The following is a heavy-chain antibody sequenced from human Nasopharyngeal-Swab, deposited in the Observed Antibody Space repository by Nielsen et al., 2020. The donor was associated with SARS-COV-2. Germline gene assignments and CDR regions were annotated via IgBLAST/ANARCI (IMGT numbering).Heavy chain of an antibody. CDR3: ARDGVAIITTYFDY. Sequence: GESLKISCAASGFTFSSYSMNWVRQAPGKGLEWVSSITSSSSYIYYADSVKGRFTTSRDNAKNSLFLQMNSLRAEDTAVYYCARDGVAIITTYFDYWGQGTLVTVSS. CDR2: ITSSSSYI. CDR1: GFTFSSYS. J-gene: IGHJ4*02. V-gene: IGHV3-21*01. D-gene: IGHD3-22*01.